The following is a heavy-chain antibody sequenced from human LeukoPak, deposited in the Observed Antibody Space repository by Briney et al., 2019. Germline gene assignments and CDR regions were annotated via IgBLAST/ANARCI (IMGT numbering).Heavy chain of an antibody. V-gene: IGHV1-18*01. D-gene: IGHD6-13*01. J-gene: IGHJ6*02. CDR3: ARDQDSSSWYPRYYYYGMDV. Sequence: ASVKVSCKASGYTFTSYGISWVRQAPGQGLEWMGWISAYNGNTNYAQKLQGRVTMTTDTSTSTAYMELRSLRSDDTAVYYCARDQDSSSWYPRYYYYGMDVWGQGTTVTVSS. CDR2: ISAYNGNT. CDR1: GYTFTSYG.